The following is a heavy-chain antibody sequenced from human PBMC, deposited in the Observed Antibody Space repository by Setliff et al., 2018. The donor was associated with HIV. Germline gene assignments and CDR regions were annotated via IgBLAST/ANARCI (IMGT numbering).Heavy chain of an antibody. V-gene: IGHV4-34*01. Sequence: SETLSLTCAVSGGSFSDYYWAWIRQAPGKGLEWLGLIHHTGSATSNPSLQIRVAVSVTMPNNQFFLALTSVTAADTGLYYRARGRHAGSGAYSGGFYYVDFWGQGALVTV. D-gene: IGHD3-16*01. CDR1: GGSFSDYY. J-gene: IGHJ4*02. CDR3: ARGRHAGSGAYSGGFYYVDF. CDR2: IHHTGSA.